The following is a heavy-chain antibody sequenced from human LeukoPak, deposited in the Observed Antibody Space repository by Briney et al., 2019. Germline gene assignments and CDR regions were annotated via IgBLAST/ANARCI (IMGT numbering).Heavy chain of an antibody. J-gene: IGHJ4*02. CDR3: AKDSGRIAVAGFAFDY. Sequence: GGSLRLSCAASGFTFSGYYMTWVRQAPGKGLEWVSSISGSGGTPSFADPVKGRFTISRDNSRDPLYLQMNSLRAEDPAVYYCAKDSGRIAVAGFAFDYWGQGTLVTVSS. V-gene: IGHV3-23*01. CDR1: GFTFSGYY. CDR2: ISGSGGTP. D-gene: IGHD6-19*01.